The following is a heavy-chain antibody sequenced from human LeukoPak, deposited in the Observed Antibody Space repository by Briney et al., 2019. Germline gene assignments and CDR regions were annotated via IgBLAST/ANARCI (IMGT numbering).Heavy chain of an antibody. J-gene: IGHJ4*02. CDR3: TTSRPYGSGKNPPRVSDY. D-gene: IGHD3-10*01. CDR1: GFTFSNAW. CDR2: IKSKTDGGTT. V-gene: IGHV3-15*01. Sequence: PGGSLRLSCAASGFTFSNAWMSWVRQAPGKGLEWVGRIKSKTDGGTTDYAAPVKGRFTISRDDSKNTLYLQMNSLKTEDTAVYYCTTSRPYGSGKNPPRVSDYWGQGTLVTVSS.